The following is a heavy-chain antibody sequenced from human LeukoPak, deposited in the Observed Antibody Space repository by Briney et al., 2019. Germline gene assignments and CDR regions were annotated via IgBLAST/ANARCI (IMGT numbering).Heavy chain of an antibody. CDR3: ARGVVIAPQTFDY. V-gene: IGHV4-39*07. J-gene: IGHJ4*02. CDR1: GGSISSSSYY. CDR2: IYYSGST. Sequence: SETLSLTCTVSGGSISSSSYYWGWIRQPPGKGLEWIGCIYYSGSTNYNPSLKSRVTISVDTSKNQFSLKLSSVTAADTAVYYCARGVVIAPQTFDYWGQGTLVTVSS. D-gene: IGHD2-21*01.